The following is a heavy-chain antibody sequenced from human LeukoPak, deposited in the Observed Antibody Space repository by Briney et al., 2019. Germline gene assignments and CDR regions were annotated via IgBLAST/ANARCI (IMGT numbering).Heavy chain of an antibody. J-gene: IGHJ4*02. V-gene: IGHV3-48*01. D-gene: IGHD3-3*01. CDR2: ISTSSRTI. CDR1: GFNFSSYS. CDR3: ARDGYDFWSDYPTTLDY. Sequence: GGSLRPSCAASGFNFSSYSMNWVRQAPGKGLDWVSYISTSSRTIYYADSVKGRFTISRDNAKNSLFLQMNSLRAEDTAVYYCARDGYDFWSDYPTTLDYWGQGTLVTVSS.